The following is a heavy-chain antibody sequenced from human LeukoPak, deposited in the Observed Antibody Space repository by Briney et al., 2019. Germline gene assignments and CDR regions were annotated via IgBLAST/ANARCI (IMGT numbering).Heavy chain of an antibody. D-gene: IGHD5-18*01. CDR1: GYSISSSN. Sequence: GTLSLTCAVSGYSISSSNWWGWIRQPPGKGLEWVSSISSSSSYIYYADSVKGRFTISRDNAKNSLYLQMNSLRAEDTAVYYCARVGYSYGPTSYYYYMDVWGKGTTVTVSS. V-gene: IGHV3-21*01. CDR3: ARVGYSYGPTSYYYYMDV. J-gene: IGHJ6*03. CDR2: ISSSSSYI.